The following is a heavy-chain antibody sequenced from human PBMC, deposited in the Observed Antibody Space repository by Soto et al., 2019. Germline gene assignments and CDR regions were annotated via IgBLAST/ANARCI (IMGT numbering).Heavy chain of an antibody. J-gene: IGHJ5*02. D-gene: IGHD2-8*01. Sequence: QVQLEQSGPGLVKPSQTLSLTCKISGGSISSLNDYWSWIRQSPGEGLEWIGYIFDSGTAHYNPSLKGRVRISGDTSQSQFSLTIQSVTVADTAVYYCAREVSWNGAFDHWGQGILVNVSS. CDR3: AREVSWNGAFDH. CDR2: IFDSGTA. CDR1: GGSISSLNDY. V-gene: IGHV4-31*02.